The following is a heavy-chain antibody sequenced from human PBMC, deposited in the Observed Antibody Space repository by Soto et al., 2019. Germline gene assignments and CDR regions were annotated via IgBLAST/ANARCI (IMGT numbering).Heavy chain of an antibody. CDR1: GYTFTGYY. D-gene: IGHD2-15*01. Sequence: GASVKVSCKASGYTFTGYYMHWVRQAPGQGLEWMGWINPNSGGTNYAQKFQGWVTMTRDTSSSTAYMELSRLRSDDTAVYYCARCRTDCSGGSCYSGGELLLLDYWGQGTLVTVSS. V-gene: IGHV1-2*04. CDR2: INPNSGGT. J-gene: IGHJ4*02. CDR3: ARCRTDCSGGSCYSGGELLLLDY.